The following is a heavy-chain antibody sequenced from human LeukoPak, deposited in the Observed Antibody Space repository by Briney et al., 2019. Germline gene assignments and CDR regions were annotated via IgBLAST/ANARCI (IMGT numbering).Heavy chain of an antibody. V-gene: IGHV3-48*03. CDR2: ISSSGSTI. CDR1: GFTFSSYE. D-gene: IGHD1-1*01. CDR3: ARGQPTSAFDI. J-gene: IGHJ3*02. Sequence: TGGSLRLSCAASGFTFSSYEMNWVRQAPGKGLEWVSYISSSGSTIYYADSVKGRFTISRDNAKNSLCLQMNSLRAEDTAVYYCARGQPTSAFDIWGQGTMVTVSS.